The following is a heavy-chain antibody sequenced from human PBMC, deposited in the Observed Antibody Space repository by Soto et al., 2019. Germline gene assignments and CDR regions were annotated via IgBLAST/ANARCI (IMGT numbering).Heavy chain of an antibody. Sequence: QVQLVESGGGVVQPGRSLRLSCTASGFTFSNNGMHWVRQAPGKGLEWVAVTSYDGSSKYYTDSVKGRFTISRDNSKNTLYLQMTSLRADDTAVYYCAKDDSGYGADYWGQGTLVTVSS. V-gene: IGHV3-30*18. CDR3: AKDDSGYGADY. CDR2: TSYDGSSK. D-gene: IGHD5-12*01. J-gene: IGHJ4*02. CDR1: GFTFSNNG.